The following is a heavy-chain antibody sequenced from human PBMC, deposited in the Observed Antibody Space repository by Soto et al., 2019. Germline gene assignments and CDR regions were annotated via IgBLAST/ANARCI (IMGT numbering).Heavy chain of an antibody. CDR3: AKDGKWGGAGVVSWFDP. J-gene: IGHJ5*02. CDR2: ISGSSGNT. V-gene: IGHV3-23*01. Sequence: PGGSLRLSCAASGFPLTNYAMTWVRQAPGKGLEWVSTISGSSGNTYYADSVKGRFAVSRDISRNTLYLQVNSLRGEDTAVYHRAKDGKWGGAGVVSWFDPWGPGTLVTVSS. CDR1: GFPLTNYA. D-gene: IGHD2-8*02.